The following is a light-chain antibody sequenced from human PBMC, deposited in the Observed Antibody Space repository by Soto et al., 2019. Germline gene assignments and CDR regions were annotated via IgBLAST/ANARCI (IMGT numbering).Light chain of an antibody. Sequence: IQMTQSPASVSASVGDRVTITCRASQGLNTWLAWYQQKPGQAPKLLIHAASSLQSGVPPRFRGSGYRKDFTPTISSLQPEDFATYYCQQANTFPPTFGPGTKVDIK. J-gene: IGKJ3*01. CDR3: QQANTFPPT. CDR1: QGLNTW. CDR2: AAS. V-gene: IGKV1D-12*01.